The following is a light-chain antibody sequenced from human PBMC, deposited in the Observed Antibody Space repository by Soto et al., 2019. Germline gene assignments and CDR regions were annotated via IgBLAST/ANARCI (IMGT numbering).Light chain of an antibody. V-gene: IGLV2-23*02. CDR2: EVS. J-gene: IGLJ1*01. CDR3: CSYAGSSARYV. CDR1: SSDVGSYIL. Sequence: QSALTQPASVSGSPGQSITISCTGTSSDVGSYILVSWYQQHPGEAPKLMIYEVSRRPSGVSDRFSGSKSGNTASLTISGLQAEDEADYYCCSYAGSSARYVFGTGTKLTVL.